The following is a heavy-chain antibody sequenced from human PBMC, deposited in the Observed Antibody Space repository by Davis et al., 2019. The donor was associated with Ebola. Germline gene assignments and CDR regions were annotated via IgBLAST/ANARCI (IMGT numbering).Heavy chain of an antibody. J-gene: IGHJ6*02. V-gene: IGHV1-2*02. CDR1: GYSFTSYG. D-gene: IGHD2-2*02. Sequence: ASVKVSCKASGYSFTSYGITWVRQAPGQGLEWMGWINPNSGGTNYAQKFQGRVTMTRDTSISTAYMELSRLRSDDTAVYYCARDLFPCSSTSCYNRPTSGRYGMDVWGQGTTVTVSS. CDR3: ARDLFPCSSTSCYNRPTSGRYGMDV. CDR2: INPNSGGT.